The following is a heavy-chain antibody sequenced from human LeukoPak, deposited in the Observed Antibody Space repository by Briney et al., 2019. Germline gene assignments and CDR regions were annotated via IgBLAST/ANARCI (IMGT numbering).Heavy chain of an antibody. D-gene: IGHD2-2*02. V-gene: IGHV4-31*03. CDR1: GGSISSGGYY. J-gene: IGHJ6*03. CDR2: IYYSGST. Sequence: ASETLSLTCTVSGGSISSGGYYWSWIRQHPGKGLEWIGYIYYSGSTHYNPSLKSRVTISVDTSKNQFSLKLSSVTAADTAVYYCARAAYCSSTSCYTPWYYYYYMDVWGKGTTVTVSS. CDR3: ARAAYCSSTSCYTPWYYYYYMDV.